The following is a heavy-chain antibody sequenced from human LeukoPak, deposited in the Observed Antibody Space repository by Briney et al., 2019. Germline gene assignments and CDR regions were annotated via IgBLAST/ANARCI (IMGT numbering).Heavy chain of an antibody. D-gene: IGHD2-2*01. CDR1: GYTFTGYY. J-gene: IGHJ4*02. CDR3: ARDQYGCSSTSCYLAVGY. V-gene: IGHV1-2*02. CDR2: INANSGGT. Sequence: ASVKVSCKASGYTFTGYYMHWVRQAPGQGLEWMGWINANSGGTNYAQKFQGRVTMTRDTSISTAYMELSRLRSDDTAVYYCARDQYGCSSTSCYLAVGYWGQGTLVTVSS.